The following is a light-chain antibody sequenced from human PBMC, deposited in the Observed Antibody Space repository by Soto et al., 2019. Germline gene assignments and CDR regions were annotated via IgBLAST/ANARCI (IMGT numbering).Light chain of an antibody. CDR3: QQYGSSPRT. Sequence: EIVLTQSPGTLSLSPGERATLSCRASQSVSSSYLAWYQQKPGQAPRLLIYGASSRATGIPDRFSGSGSGTDFTLTISILEPEYFAVYYCQQYGSSPRTFGQGTKVDIK. V-gene: IGKV3-20*01. J-gene: IGKJ1*01. CDR2: GAS. CDR1: QSVSSSY.